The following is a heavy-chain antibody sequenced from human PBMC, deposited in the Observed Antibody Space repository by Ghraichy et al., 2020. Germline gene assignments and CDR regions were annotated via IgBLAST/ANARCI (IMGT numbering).Heavy chain of an antibody. CDR3: ARPIAVAGIGDADY. CDR2: IYYSGST. V-gene: IGHV4-39*01. J-gene: IGHJ4*02. Sequence: SETLSLTCTVSGGSISSSSYYWGWIRQPPGKGLEWIGSIYYSGSTYYNPSLKSRVTISVDTSKNQFSLKLSSVTAADTAVYYCARPIAVAGIGDADYWGQGTLVTVSS. CDR1: GGSISSSSYY. D-gene: IGHD6-19*01.